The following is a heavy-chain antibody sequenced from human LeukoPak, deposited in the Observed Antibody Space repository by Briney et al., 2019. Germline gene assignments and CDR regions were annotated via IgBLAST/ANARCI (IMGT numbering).Heavy chain of an antibody. CDR1: GGSISSSSYY. CDR3: ARNYGSGSFYYYYYMDV. Sequence: RPSETLSLTCTVSGGSISSSSYYWGWIRQPPGKGLEWIGSIYYSGSTYYNPSLKSRVTISVDTSKNQFSLKLSSVTAADTAVYYCARNYGSGSFYYYYYMDVWGKGTTVTISS. J-gene: IGHJ6*03. D-gene: IGHD3-10*01. V-gene: IGHV4-39*01. CDR2: IYYSGST.